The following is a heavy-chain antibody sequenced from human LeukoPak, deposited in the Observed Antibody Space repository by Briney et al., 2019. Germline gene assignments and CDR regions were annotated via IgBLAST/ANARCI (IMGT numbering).Heavy chain of an antibody. D-gene: IGHD2-21*02. CDR2: ISSGSSPI. CDR1: GFTFSTYS. V-gene: IGHV3-48*01. J-gene: IGHJ4*02. CDR3: ARGTYCGGDCYLAPTSISFDY. Sequence: GGSLRLSCVASGFTFSTYSMNWVRQAPGKGLEWVSYISSGSSPIYYADSLRGRFTISRDNSKNTLYLQMNSLRAEDTAVYYCARGTYCGGDCYLAPTSISFDYWGQGTLVTVSS.